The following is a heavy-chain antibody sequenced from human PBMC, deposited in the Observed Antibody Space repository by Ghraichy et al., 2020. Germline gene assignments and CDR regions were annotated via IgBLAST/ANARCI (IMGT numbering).Heavy chain of an antibody. D-gene: IGHD3-10*02. J-gene: IGHJ4*02. Sequence: GGSLRLSCAASGFTFSSYFMNWVRQAPGKGLEWVSSISSTGRNIYYADSVRGRFSVSRDNPRNSLYLQMNSLTAEDTPVYYWAKARNPATLFDEGGPDSWGQGTLGTVPS. V-gene: IGHV3-21*01. CDR1: GFTFSSYF. CDR2: ISSTGRNI. CDR3: AKARNPATLFDEGGPDS.